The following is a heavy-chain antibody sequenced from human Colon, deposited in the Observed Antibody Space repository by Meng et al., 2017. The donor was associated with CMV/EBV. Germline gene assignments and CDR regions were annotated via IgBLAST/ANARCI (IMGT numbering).Heavy chain of an antibody. J-gene: IGHJ4*02. Sequence: GGSLRLSCTASGFKFDDYLMLWVRQAPGKGLEWVAVINWNSAAIGYAASVKGRFTISRDNAKNSLYLQMNALRPEDTAVYYCAKRTVLVPADLGPREFYFDCWGQGTLVTVSS. CDR2: INWNSAAI. D-gene: IGHD2-2*01. CDR1: GFKFDDYL. V-gene: IGHV3-9*01. CDR3: AKRTVLVPADLGPREFYFDC.